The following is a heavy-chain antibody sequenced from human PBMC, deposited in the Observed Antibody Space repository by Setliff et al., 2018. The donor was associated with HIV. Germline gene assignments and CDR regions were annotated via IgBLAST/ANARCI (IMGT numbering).Heavy chain of an antibody. D-gene: IGHD2-2*01. CDR3: VRGYCSSTTCYDDYYYMDV. V-gene: IGHV4-59*11. J-gene: IGHJ6*03. CDR1: GGSISGHY. Sequence: SETLSLTCTVSGGSISGHYWSWIRQPPGKGLEWIAYIFYTGSTNYNPSLKSRVTIPVDTSKNQFFLKLSSVTAADTAVYYCVRGYCSSTTCYDDYYYMDVWGKGSTVTVSS. CDR2: IFYTGST.